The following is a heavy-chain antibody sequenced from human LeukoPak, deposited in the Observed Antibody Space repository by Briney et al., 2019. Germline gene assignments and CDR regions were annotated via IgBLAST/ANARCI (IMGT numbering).Heavy chain of an antibody. CDR3: ARDTAMVNAHYFGY. CDR2: IYHSGST. V-gene: IGHV4-31*02. J-gene: IGHJ4*02. Sequence: SQTLSLTCTVSGGSISSGGYYWSWIRQHPGKGLEWIGYIYHSGSTYYNPSLKSRVTISVDTSKNQFSLKLSSVTAADTAVYYCARDTAMVNAHYFGYWGQGTLVTVSS. D-gene: IGHD5-18*01. CDR1: GGSISSGGYY.